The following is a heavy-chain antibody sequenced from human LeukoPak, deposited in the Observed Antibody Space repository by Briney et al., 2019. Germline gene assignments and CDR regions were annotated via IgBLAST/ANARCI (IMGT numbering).Heavy chain of an antibody. Sequence: ASVRVSCTASGGTFSSYAISWVRQAPGQGLEWMGGIIPIFGTANYAQKFQGRVTITTDESTSTAYMELSSLRSEDTAVYYCARWAPGANFYFDYWGQGTLVTVSS. D-gene: IGHD1-26*01. CDR3: ARWAPGANFYFDY. CDR1: GGTFSSYA. V-gene: IGHV1-69*05. CDR2: IIPIFGTA. J-gene: IGHJ4*02.